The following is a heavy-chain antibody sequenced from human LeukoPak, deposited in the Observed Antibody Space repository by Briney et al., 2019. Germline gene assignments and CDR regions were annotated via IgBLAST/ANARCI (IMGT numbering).Heavy chain of an antibody. CDR1: GFTVSRNY. CDR3: VMDMDV. V-gene: IGHV3-7*05. CDR2: LKEDGSAK. J-gene: IGHJ6*02. Sequence: PGGSLRLSCAASGFTVSRNYMTWVRQAPGKGLEWVANLKEDGSAKYYVDSVKGRFTISRDNAKNSLYLQMNSLRAEDTAVYYCVMDMDVWGQGTTVTVSS.